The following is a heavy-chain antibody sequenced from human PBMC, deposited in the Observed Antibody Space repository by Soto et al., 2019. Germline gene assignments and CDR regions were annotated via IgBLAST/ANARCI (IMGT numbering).Heavy chain of an antibody. D-gene: IGHD3-22*01. CDR3: ARCPYDSSGYLVY. J-gene: IGHJ4*02. CDR2: ISGSGGST. CDR1: GFTFSSYA. V-gene: IGHV3-23*01. Sequence: HPVGSLRLSCAASGFTFSSYAMSWVRQAPGKGLEWVSAISGSGGSTYYADSVKGRFTISRDNSKNTLYLQMNSLRAEDTAVYYCARCPYDSSGYLVYWGQGTLVTVSS.